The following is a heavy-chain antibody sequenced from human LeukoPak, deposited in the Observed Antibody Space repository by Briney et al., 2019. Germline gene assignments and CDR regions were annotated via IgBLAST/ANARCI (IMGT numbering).Heavy chain of an antibody. CDR3: VRHIRNYYYYYMDV. Sequence: PSETLSLTCTVSGGSISSSSYYWGWIRQPPGKGLEWIGSIYYSGSTYYNPSLKSRVTISVDTSKNQFSLKLSSVTAADTAVYYCVRHIRNYYYYYMDVWGKGTTVTISS. J-gene: IGHJ6*03. CDR2: IYYSGST. CDR1: GGSISSSSYY. V-gene: IGHV4-39*01.